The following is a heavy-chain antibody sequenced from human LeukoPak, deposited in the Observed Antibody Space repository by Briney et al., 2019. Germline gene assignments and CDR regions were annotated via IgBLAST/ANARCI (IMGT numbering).Heavy chain of an antibody. CDR2: IYYSGST. V-gene: IGHV4-39*01. J-gene: IGHJ6*02. Sequence: SETLSLTCTVSGGSISSSSYYWGWIRQPPGKGLEWIGSIYYSGSTCYNPSLKSRVTISVDTSKNQFSLKLSSVTAADTAVYYCALIVATTRLGYYYYGMDVWGQGTTVTVSS. D-gene: IGHD5-12*01. CDR1: GGSISSSSYY. CDR3: ALIVATTRLGYYYYGMDV.